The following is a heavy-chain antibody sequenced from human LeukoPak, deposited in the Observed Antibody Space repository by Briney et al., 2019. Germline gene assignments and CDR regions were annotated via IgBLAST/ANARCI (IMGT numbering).Heavy chain of an antibody. D-gene: IGHD5-18*01. CDR1: GGSISSSSAY. CDR2: IYYSKNT. Sequence: SETLSLTCTVSGGSISSSSAYWGWIRQPPGKGLEWIGSIYYSKNTYYNPSLKSRVTISADTSKNQFSLTLGSVSATDTAVYHCVSPRGFSYGYFDYWGQGTLVTVSS. V-gene: IGHV4-39*01. CDR3: VSPRGFSYGYFDY. J-gene: IGHJ4*02.